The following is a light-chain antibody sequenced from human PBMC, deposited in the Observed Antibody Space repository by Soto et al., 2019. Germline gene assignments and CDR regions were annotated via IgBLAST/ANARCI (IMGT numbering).Light chain of an antibody. V-gene: IGKV2-24*01. CDR2: KIS. CDR3: HQYNSWPPGT. Sequence: DIVMTQTPLSSPVTLGQPASISCRSSQSLVHSDGDTYLNWLQQRPGQPPRLLIYKISKRFSGVPDRFSGSGSGTEFTLTISSLQSEDFALYYCHQYNSWPPGTFGQGTKVDIK. J-gene: IGKJ2*01. CDR1: QSLVHSDGDTY.